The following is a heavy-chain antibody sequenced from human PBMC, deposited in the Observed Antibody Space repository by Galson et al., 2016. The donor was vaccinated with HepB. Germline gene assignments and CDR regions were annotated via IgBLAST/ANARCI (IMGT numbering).Heavy chain of an antibody. CDR2: ISGSGSLP. Sequence: SLRLSCAGSEFTFSSYGLSWVRQAPGKGLEWVSGISGSGSLPYYADSVKGRFTISRDNSKNTLHLQMSSLSAEDTAVYYCAKDLSLRGLTPFDYWGQGTLGTGSS. CDR1: EFTFSSYG. CDR3: AKDLSLRGLTPFDY. V-gene: IGHV3-23*01. J-gene: IGHJ4*02. D-gene: IGHD3-10*01.